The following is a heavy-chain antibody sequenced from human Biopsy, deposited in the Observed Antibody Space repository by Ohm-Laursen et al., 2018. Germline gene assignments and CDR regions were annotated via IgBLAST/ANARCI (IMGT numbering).Heavy chain of an antibody. J-gene: IGHJ3*02. V-gene: IGHV4-34*01. D-gene: IGHD2/OR15-2a*01. Sequence: TLSLTCAVYGGSLSGYYWNWIRQSPGKGLEWIGAINHRGFTSNNPSLKSRVTISVKTSKNQFSLKLGSVTAADTAVYYCAKNLAVSSYALDIWGQGTMVTVSS. CDR2: INHRGFT. CDR3: AKNLAVSSYALDI. CDR1: GGSLSGYY.